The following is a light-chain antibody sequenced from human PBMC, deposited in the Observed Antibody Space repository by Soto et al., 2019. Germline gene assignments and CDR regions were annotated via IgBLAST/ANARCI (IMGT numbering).Light chain of an antibody. CDR2: DVS. V-gene: IGLV2-14*03. J-gene: IGLJ1*01. Sequence: QSALTQPASVSGSPGQSITISCTGTSSDVGYYNYVSWYQQHPGKAPKLLIYDVSNRPSGVPDRFSGSKSANTASLTISGLQAEDEADYYCSSFTRRSTALYVFGTGTKVTV. CDR3: SSFTRRSTALYV. CDR1: SSDVGYYNY.